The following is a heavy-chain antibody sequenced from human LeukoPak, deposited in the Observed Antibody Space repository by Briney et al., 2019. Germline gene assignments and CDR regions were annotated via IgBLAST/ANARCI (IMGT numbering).Heavy chain of an antibody. D-gene: IGHD3-22*01. CDR3: AKVPDYYDSSGW. CDR2: ISWNSGSI. V-gene: IGHV3-9*01. Sequence: GGSLRLSCAASGFTFDDYAMHWVRQAPGKGLEWVSGISWNSGSIGYADSVKGRFTISRDNSKNTLYLQMNSLRAEDTAVYYCAKVPDYYDSSGWWGQGTLVTVSS. J-gene: IGHJ4*02. CDR1: GFTFDDYA.